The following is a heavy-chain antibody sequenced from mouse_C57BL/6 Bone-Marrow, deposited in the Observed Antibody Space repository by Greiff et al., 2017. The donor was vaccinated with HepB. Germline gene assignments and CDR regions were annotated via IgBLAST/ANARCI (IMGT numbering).Heavy chain of an antibody. CDR2: ISYSGST. Sequence: DVHLVESGPGMVKPSQSLSLTCTVTGYSITSGYDWHWIRHFPGNKLEWMGYISYSGSTNYNPSLKSRISITHDTSKNHFFLKLNSVTTEDTATYYCARARSTMVTEAMDYWGQGTSVTVSS. CDR1: GYSITSGYD. J-gene: IGHJ4*01. D-gene: IGHD2-2*01. V-gene: IGHV3-1*01. CDR3: ARARSTMVTEAMDY.